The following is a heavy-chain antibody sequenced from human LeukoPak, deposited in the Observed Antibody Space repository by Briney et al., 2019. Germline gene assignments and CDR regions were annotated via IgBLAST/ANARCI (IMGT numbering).Heavy chain of an antibody. CDR1: GYFITSGYY. J-gene: IGHJ4*02. D-gene: IGHD6-19*01. CDR2: IYHSGST. CDR3: AREFFGSGWPNYFDY. V-gene: IGHV4-38-2*02. Sequence: PSETLSLTCTVSGYFITSGYYWGWIRQPPGKGLEWIGSIYHSGSTYYNPSLKSQVTISVDTSKNQFALRLNSVTAADTAVYYCAREFFGSGWPNYFDYWGQGTLVTVSS.